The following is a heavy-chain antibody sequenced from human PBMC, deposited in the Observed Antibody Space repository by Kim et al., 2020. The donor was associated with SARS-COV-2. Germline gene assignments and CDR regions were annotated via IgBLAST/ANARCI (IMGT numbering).Heavy chain of an antibody. CDR3: ARAVGSLVVYALRAFDI. J-gene: IGHJ3*02. Sequence: ASVKVSCKASGYTFTSYDINWVRQATGQGLEWMGWMNPNSGNTGYAQKFQGRVTMTRNTSISTAYMELSSLRSEDTAVYYCARAVGSLVVYALRAFDIWGQGTMVTVSS. V-gene: IGHV1-8*01. D-gene: IGHD2-8*02. CDR1: GYTFTSYD. CDR2: MNPNSGNT.